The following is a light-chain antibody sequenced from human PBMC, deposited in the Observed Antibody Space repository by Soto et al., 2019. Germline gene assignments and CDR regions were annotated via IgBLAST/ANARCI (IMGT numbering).Light chain of an antibody. Sequence: EIVMPQSPATLSVSPGESATLSCRARQSVRRNLAWYQQNPGQAPRLLIYGASTRATGIPARFSGSGSGTEFTLTISSLQSEDLAVYYCQQYNNWPPITFGQGTRLEI. J-gene: IGKJ5*01. CDR2: GAS. V-gene: IGKV3-15*01. CDR3: QQYNNWPPIT. CDR1: QSVRRN.